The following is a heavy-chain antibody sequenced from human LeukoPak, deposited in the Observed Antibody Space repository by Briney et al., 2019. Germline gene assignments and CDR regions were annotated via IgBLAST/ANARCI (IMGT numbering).Heavy chain of an antibody. CDR1: GGSISSGGYS. V-gene: IGHV4-30-2*01. Sequence: SQTLSLTCAVSGGSISSGGYSWSWIRQPPGKGLEWIGYIYHSGSTNYNPSLKSRVTISVDTSKNQFSLKLSSVTAADTAVYYCARGSLLSGSFDYWGQGTLVTVSS. J-gene: IGHJ4*02. CDR3: ARGSLLSGSFDY. D-gene: IGHD3-3*01. CDR2: IYHSGST.